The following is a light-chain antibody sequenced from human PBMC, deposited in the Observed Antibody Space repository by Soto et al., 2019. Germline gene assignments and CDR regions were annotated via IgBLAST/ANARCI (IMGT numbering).Light chain of an antibody. V-gene: IGLV2-8*01. CDR2: EVS. Sequence: QSVLTQPPSASGSPGQSVTISCTGTSSDVGGYNYVSWYQQHPGKAPKLMILEVSKRPSGVPDRFSGSKSGNTASLTVSGLQAEDEADYYCSSYAGSVLFGGGTKVTVL. J-gene: IGLJ2*01. CDR1: SSDVGGYNY. CDR3: SSYAGSVL.